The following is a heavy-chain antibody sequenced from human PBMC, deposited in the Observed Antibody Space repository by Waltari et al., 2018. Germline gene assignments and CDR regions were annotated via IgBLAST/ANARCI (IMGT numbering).Heavy chain of an antibody. CDR2: IYPGETDN. Sequence: EVQLVQSGAEVKKPGESLKISCKGSGYSFTSYWIGWLLQMPGKGLEWMGIIYPGETDNRYSPSVQGQVTIYDDKSIRTAYLQWSSLKASDTAMYDCATSNSSRWYGRDWFDPWGQGTLVTVSA. D-gene: IGHD6-13*01. J-gene: IGHJ5*02. CDR3: ATSNSSRWYGRDWFDP. V-gene: IGHV5-51*01. CDR1: GYSFTSYW.